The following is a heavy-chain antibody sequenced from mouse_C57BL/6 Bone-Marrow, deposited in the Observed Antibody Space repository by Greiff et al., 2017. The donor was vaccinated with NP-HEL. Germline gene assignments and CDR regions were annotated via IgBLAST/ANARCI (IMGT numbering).Heavy chain of an antibody. D-gene: IGHD3-2*02. CDR2: IYPGSGST. Sequence: VKLQESGAELVKPGASVKMSCKASGYTFTSYWITWVKQRPGQGLEWIGDIYPGSGSTNYNEKFKSKATLTVDTSSSTAYMQLSSLTSEDSAVYYCARQDSSGHFAYWGQGTLVTVSA. V-gene: IGHV1-55*01. J-gene: IGHJ3*01. CDR3: ARQDSSGHFAY. CDR1: GYTFTSYW.